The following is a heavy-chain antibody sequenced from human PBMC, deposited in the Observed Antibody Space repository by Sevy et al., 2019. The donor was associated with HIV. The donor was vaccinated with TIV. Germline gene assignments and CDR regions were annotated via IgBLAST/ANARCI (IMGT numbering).Heavy chain of an antibody. J-gene: IGHJ3*02. D-gene: IGHD3-22*01. V-gene: IGHV4-30-4*01. CDR3: ARERPYYYDSSGMIRGAFDI. CDR1: GGSISSGDYY. Sequence: SETLSLTCTVSGGSISSGDYYWSWIRQPPGKGLEWIGYIYYSGSTYYNPSLKSRVTISVDTSKNQFSLKLGSVPAADTAVYYCARERPYYYDSSGMIRGAFDIWGQGTMVTVSS. CDR2: IYYSGST.